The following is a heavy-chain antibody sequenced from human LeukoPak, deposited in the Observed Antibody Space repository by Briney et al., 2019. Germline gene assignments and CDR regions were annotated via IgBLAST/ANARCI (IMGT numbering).Heavy chain of an antibody. CDR3: AKDRTRLGELSDY. CDR1: GFSFSNYW. CDR2: IKEDGSQI. V-gene: IGHV3-7*03. D-gene: IGHD3-16*02. J-gene: IGHJ4*02. Sequence: GGSLRLSCVGTGFSFSNYWMNWVRQAPGKGLEWVANIKEDGSQIYYVDSVKGRFTISRDNAKNSVYLQMNSLRAEDTAVYYCAKDRTRLGELSDYWGQGTLVTVSS.